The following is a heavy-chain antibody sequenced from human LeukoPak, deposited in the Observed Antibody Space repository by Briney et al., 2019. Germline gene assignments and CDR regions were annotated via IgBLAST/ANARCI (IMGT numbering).Heavy chain of an antibody. D-gene: IGHD3-22*01. CDR3: ARGPFVAYYYDSSGSQRGDY. Sequence: GGSLRLSCAASGFTFSSYSMNWVRQAPGKGLEWVSSISSSSSYIYYADSVKGRFTISRDNAKNSLYLQMNSLRAEDTAVYYCARGPFVAYYYDSSGSQRGDYWGQGTLVTVSS. V-gene: IGHV3-21*01. J-gene: IGHJ4*02. CDR1: GFTFSSYS. CDR2: ISSSSSYI.